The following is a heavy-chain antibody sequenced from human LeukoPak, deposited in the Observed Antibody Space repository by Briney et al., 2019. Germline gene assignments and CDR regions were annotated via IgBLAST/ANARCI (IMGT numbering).Heavy chain of an antibody. CDR1: GFTFSSCA. V-gene: IGHV3-23*01. D-gene: IGHD6-13*01. CDR2: ISGSGGST. Sequence: GGSLRLSRAASGFTFSSCAMSWVRQAPGKGLEWVSAISGSGGSTYYADSVKGRFTISRDNAKNSLYLQMNSLRAEDTALYYCARIPGIAAAGNGNYYFDYWGQGTLVTVSS. J-gene: IGHJ4*02. CDR3: ARIPGIAAAGNGNYYFDY.